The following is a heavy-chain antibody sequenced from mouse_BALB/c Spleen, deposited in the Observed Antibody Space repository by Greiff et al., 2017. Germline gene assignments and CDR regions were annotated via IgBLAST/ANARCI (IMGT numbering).Heavy chain of an antibody. J-gene: IGHJ4*01. Sequence: VQLQQSGAELVRSGASVKLSCTASGFNIKDYYMHWVKQRPEQGLEWIGWIDPENGDTEYAPKFQGKATMTADTSSNTAYLQLSSLTSEDTAVYYCNAGGLRQGYAMDYWGQGTSVTVSS. CDR3: NAGGLRQGYAMDY. D-gene: IGHD2-4*01. V-gene: IGHV14-4*02. CDR2: IDPENGDT. CDR1: GFNIKDYY.